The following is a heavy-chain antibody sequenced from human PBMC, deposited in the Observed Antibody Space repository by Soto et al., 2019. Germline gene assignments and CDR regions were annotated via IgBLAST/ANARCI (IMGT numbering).Heavy chain of an antibody. J-gene: IGHJ4*02. V-gene: IGHV3-7*05. CDR2: IKQDGSEK. CDR3: ASTYGSGSSLFDY. D-gene: IGHD3-10*01. CDR1: GFTFSSYW. Sequence: PGGSLRLSCAASGFTFSSYWMSWVRQAPGKGLEWVANIKQDGSEKYYVDSVKGRFTISRDNAKNSLYLQMNSLRAEDTAVYYCASTYGSGSSLFDYWGQGTLVTVSS.